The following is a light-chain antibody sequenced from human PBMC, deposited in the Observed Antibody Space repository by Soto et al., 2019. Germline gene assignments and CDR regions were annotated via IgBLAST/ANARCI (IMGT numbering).Light chain of an antibody. Sequence: EIVLTQSPATLSLSPGERATLSCRASQSVSSYLAWYQQNPGQAPRLLIYDASNRATGIPARFSGSGSGTDCTLTISSLEPEDFAVYYCQQRSNWPPGFTFGPGTKVDIK. CDR2: DAS. CDR3: QQRSNWPPGFT. V-gene: IGKV3-11*01. CDR1: QSVSSY. J-gene: IGKJ3*01.